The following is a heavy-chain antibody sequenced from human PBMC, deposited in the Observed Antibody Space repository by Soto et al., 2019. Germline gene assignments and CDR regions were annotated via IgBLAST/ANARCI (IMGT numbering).Heavy chain of an antibody. J-gene: IGHJ4*02. CDR1: GYTFTSYG. D-gene: IGHD2-15*01. CDR2: ISAYNGNT. V-gene: IGHV1-18*01. CDR3: ARVVVAATLGGTPDY. Sequence: ASVKVSCKASGYTFTSYGISWVRQAPGQGLEWMGWISAYNGNTNYAQKLQGRVTMTTDTSTSTAYMELRSLRSDDTAVYYCARVVVAATLGGTPDYWGQGTRVTVSS.